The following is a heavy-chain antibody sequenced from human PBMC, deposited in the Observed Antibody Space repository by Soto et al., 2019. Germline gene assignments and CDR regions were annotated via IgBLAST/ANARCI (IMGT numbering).Heavy chain of an antibody. V-gene: IGHV4-59*12. CDR1: GGSISSYY. CDR2: IYYSGST. CDR3: ARVVATIRGHFDY. D-gene: IGHD5-12*01. Sequence: QVQLQESGPGLVKPSETLSLTCTVSGGSISSYYWSWIRQPPGKGLEWIGYIYYSGSTYYNPSLKSRVTISVDTSKNQFSLKLSSVTAADTAVYYCARVVATIRGHFDYWGQGTLVTVSS. J-gene: IGHJ4*02.